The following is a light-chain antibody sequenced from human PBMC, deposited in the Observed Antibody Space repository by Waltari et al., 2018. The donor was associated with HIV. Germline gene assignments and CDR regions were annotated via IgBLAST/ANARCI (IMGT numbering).Light chain of an antibody. CDR2: SAT. Sequence: DIQLTQSPSSLSASIGDRVAITCRASQSITEDCNCYQKRPGKSPKPLVYSATRLQSVVPSRFSRSGSQTDFTLTIASLQPEDVATYFCQQSYSTLFTFGPGTKVELK. CDR3: QQSYSTLFT. V-gene: IGKV1-39*01. CDR1: QSITED. J-gene: IGKJ3*01.